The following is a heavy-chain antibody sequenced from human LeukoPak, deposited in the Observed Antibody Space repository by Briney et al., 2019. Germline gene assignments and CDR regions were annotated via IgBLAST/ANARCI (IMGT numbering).Heavy chain of an antibody. V-gene: IGHV4-38-2*01. CDR2: FFQSEKS. Sequence: SETLSLTCGISGHSTTRGYYWAWFRPSPGKGPEWIATFFQSEKSFYNASLESRVVMSLDTSKSQFSLNLTSVTAADTAVYYCARVLPVPYLLDSWGQGTHVTVSS. CDR3: ARVLPVPYLLDS. CDR1: GHSTTRGYY. D-gene: IGHD3-10*02. J-gene: IGHJ4*02.